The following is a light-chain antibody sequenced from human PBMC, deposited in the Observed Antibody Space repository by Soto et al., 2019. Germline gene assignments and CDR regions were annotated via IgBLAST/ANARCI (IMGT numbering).Light chain of an antibody. V-gene: IGKV3D-15*01. CDR3: QQYDDWLRLT. CDR1: QSVGND. CDR2: DAS. J-gene: IGKJ4*01. Sequence: EIVMTQSPATLSVPPGDRATLSFRASQSVGNDLAWYQQKPGQAPRLLIYDASTRATGIPARFSGSGSGTEFALTISSLQSEDFAVYFCQQYDDWLRLTFGGGTKVDI.